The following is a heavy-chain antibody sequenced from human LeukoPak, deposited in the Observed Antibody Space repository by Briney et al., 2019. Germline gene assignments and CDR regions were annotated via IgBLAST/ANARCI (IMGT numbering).Heavy chain of an antibody. V-gene: IGHV4-31*03. J-gene: IGHJ4*02. CDR3: ARGWGYYDSSGYSPLREQQDFDY. D-gene: IGHD3-22*01. Sequence: SETLSLTCTVSGGSISSGGYYWSWIRQHPGKGLEWIGYIYYSGSTYYNPSLKSRVTISVDTSKNQFSLKLSSVTAADTAVYYCARGWGYYDSSGYSPLREQQDFDYWGQGTLVTVSS. CDR1: GGSISSGGYY. CDR2: IYYSGST.